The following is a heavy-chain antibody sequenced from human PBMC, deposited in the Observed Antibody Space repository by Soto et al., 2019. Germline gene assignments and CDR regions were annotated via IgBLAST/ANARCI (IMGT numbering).Heavy chain of an antibody. V-gene: IGHV3-66*01. Sequence: GGSLRLSCAASGFTVSSNYMSWVRQAPGKGLEWVSVIYSGGSTYYADSVKGRFTISRDNSKNTLYLQMNSLRAEDTAVYYCARGRNPYGDPHAHFDYWGQGTLVTVSS. CDR3: ARGRNPYGDPHAHFDY. CDR1: GFTVSSNY. CDR2: IYSGGST. D-gene: IGHD4-17*01. J-gene: IGHJ4*02.